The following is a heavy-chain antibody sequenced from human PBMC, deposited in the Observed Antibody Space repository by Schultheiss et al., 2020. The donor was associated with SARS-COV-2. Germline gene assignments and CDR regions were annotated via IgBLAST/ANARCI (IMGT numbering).Heavy chain of an antibody. V-gene: IGHV4-4*02. CDR2: IYHSGSP. CDR3: ARHAYGGEAV. D-gene: IGHD3-16*01. J-gene: IGHJ6*02. CDR1: GGSISSSNW. Sequence: SETLSLTCAVSGGSISSSNWWSWVRQPPGKGLEWIGEIYHSGSPNYNPSLKSRVTISADTSKNQFSLKLSSVTAADTAVYYCARHAYGGEAVWGQGTTVTVSS.